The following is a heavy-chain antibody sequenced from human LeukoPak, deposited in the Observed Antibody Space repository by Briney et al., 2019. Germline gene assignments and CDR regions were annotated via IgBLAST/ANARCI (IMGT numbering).Heavy chain of an antibody. D-gene: IGHD5-12*01. J-gene: IGHJ4*02. Sequence: GGSLRLSCAASGLTFSSYSMNWVRQAPGKGLEWVSSISSSSTYIYYTDSMKGRFTISRDNAKNSLYLQMNSLRAEDTAVYYCARGLYYSGYDLFFGYWGQGTLVTVSS. CDR2: ISSSSTYI. CDR1: GLTFSSYS. CDR3: ARGLYYSGYDLFFGY. V-gene: IGHV3-21*01.